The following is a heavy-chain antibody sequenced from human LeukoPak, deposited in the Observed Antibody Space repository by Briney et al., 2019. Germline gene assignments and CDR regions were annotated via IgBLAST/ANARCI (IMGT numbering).Heavy chain of an antibody. Sequence: PGGSLRLSCAASGFTFSSYWMGWVRQAPGKGLEWVANIKQDGSEKYYVDSVKGRFTISRDNAKNSLYLQMNSLRAEDTAVYYCARDLLIAVATDDYWGQGTLVTVSS. V-gene: IGHV3-7*01. CDR1: GFTFSSYW. J-gene: IGHJ4*02. CDR2: IKQDGSEK. CDR3: ARDLLIAVATDDY. D-gene: IGHD6-19*01.